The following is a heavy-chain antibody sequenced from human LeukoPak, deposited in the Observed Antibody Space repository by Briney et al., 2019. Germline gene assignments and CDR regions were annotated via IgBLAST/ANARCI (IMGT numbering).Heavy chain of an antibody. Sequence: SETLSLTCTVSGGSISSYYWSWIRQPPGKGLEWIGYIYYSGSTNYNPSLKSRVTISVDTSKNQFSLKLSSATAADTAVYYCARGGGDYILAPTDYWGQGTLVTVSS. CDR2: IYYSGST. D-gene: IGHD2-21*02. V-gene: IGHV4-59*01. CDR3: ARGGGDYILAPTDY. CDR1: GGSISSYY. J-gene: IGHJ4*02.